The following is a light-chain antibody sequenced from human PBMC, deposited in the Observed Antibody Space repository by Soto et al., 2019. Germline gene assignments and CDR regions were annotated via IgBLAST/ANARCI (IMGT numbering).Light chain of an antibody. CDR2: KAS. J-gene: IGKJ1*01. Sequence: DSQMTQSPSSLSASVGDSIPITCRASQGISNYLAWYQQKPGKAPKLLIYKASTLKSGVPSRFSGSGSGTEFTLTISSLQPDDFATYYCQHYNSYSEAFGQGTKVDIK. CDR1: QGISNY. V-gene: IGKV1-5*03. CDR3: QHYNSYSEA.